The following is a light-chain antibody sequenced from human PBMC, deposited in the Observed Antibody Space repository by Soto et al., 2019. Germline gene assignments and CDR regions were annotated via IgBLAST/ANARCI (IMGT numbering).Light chain of an antibody. V-gene: IGKV3-15*01. CDR2: SAS. CDR3: QQYNKWPKWT. J-gene: IGKJ1*01. CDR1: QSIRTD. Sequence: EVVMTQSPATLSVSPGERATLSCRASQSIRTDLAWYQQKPGQAPSLLIFSASTRATGVPARFSGSGSGTEFTLTITSLHSEDFAVYYCQQYNKWPKWTFGQGTKVDIX.